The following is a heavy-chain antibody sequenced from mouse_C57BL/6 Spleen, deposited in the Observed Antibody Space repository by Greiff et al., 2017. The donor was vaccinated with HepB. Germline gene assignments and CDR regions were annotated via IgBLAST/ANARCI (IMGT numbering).Heavy chain of an antibody. CDR2: ISDGGSYT. V-gene: IGHV5-4*03. Sequence: EVKLMESGGGLMKPGGSLKLSCAASGFTFSSYAMSWVRQTPEKRLEWVATISDGGSYTYYPDNVKGRFTISRDNAKNNLYLQMSHLKSEDTAMYYCARYYDYAMDYWGQGTSVTVSS. D-gene: IGHD2-4*01. J-gene: IGHJ4*01. CDR1: GFTFSSYA. CDR3: ARYYDYAMDY.